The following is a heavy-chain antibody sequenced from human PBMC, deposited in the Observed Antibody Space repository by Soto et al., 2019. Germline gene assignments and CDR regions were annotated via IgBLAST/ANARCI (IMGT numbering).Heavy chain of an antibody. D-gene: IGHD1-26*01. CDR3: ARRYGGNLDY. V-gene: IGHV4-59*08. J-gene: IGHJ4*02. CDR2: IYYSGST. CDR1: GGFIISCY. Sequence: PSETLSHTGTVAGGFIISCYWSCIRQPPGKGLEWIGYIYYSGSTNYNPSLKSRVTISVDTSKNQFSLKLSSVTAADTAVYYCARRYGGNLDYWGQGTLVTVSS.